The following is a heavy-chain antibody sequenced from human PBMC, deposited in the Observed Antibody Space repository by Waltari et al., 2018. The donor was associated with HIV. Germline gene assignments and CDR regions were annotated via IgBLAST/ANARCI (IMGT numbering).Heavy chain of an antibody. CDR3: ARANVGFYNWNYVNWFDP. J-gene: IGHJ5*02. CDR2: VYTTVRT. Sequence: QVQLQESGPGLVKPSQTLSLTWDVSGVSVECGSYYWTWFRKPFGLGLEWIGRVYTTVRTYYKVSLESRITISLETAKNQFSLKLNSVTAADTAVYYCARANVGFYNWNYVNWFDPWGQGILVTVSS. V-gene: IGHV4-61*02. D-gene: IGHD1-7*01. CDR1: GVSVECGSYY.